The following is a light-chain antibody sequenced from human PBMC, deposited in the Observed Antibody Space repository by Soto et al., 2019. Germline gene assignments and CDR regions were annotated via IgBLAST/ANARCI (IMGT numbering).Light chain of an antibody. CDR1: SSDVGAYKY. CDR3: TSYAGSNIWV. CDR2: EVS. Sequence: SALTQPPSASGSPGQSVTISCTGTSSDVGAYKYVSWYQQYPGKAPKLMIYEVSKRPSGVPDRFSGCKSGNTASLTVSGLQAEDEADYYCTSYAGSNIWVFGGGTKLTVL. V-gene: IGLV2-8*01. J-gene: IGLJ3*02.